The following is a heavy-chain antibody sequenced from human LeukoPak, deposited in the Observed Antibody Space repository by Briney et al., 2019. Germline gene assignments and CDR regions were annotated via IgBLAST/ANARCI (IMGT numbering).Heavy chain of an antibody. Sequence: RASVKVSCKASGYTFIGYPMHWVRQAPGQGLEWMGWINPTSGGTNYAQKFQDRVTISADKSISTAYLQWSSLKASDTAMYYCARARTYYYDSSGSPDAFDIWGQGTMVTVSS. CDR3: ARARTYYYDSSGSPDAFDI. V-gene: IGHV1-2*02. CDR1: GYTFIGYP. J-gene: IGHJ3*02. D-gene: IGHD3-22*01. CDR2: INPTSGGT.